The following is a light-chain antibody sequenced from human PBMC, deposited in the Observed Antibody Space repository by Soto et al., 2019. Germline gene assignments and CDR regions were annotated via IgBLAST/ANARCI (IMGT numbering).Light chain of an antibody. CDR2: GSS. Sequence: DIQMTQSPSSVSASVGDSVSFACQSSQTVKNNVNWYQHKRGKAPKLLISGSSNFQNVVPPRFSGSGTGTDFTLTINSLQPEDAATYYCQQTYRHPRTFGQGTSVDIK. J-gene: IGKJ1*01. CDR3: QQTYRHPRT. CDR1: QTVKNN. V-gene: IGKV1-39*01.